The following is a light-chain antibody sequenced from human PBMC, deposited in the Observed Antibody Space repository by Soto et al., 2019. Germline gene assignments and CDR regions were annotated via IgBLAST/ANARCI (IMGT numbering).Light chain of an antibody. CDR2: GAS. Sequence: EIVMTQSPATLSVSPGERATLSCRASQRLSSNLAWYQQTPSQAPRLLIYGASNRATGIPDRFSGSGSGTDFTLTISRLEPEDFAVYCCQQYGSSPRTFGQGTKVDIK. CDR3: QQYGSSPRT. CDR1: QRLSSN. J-gene: IGKJ1*01. V-gene: IGKV3-20*01.